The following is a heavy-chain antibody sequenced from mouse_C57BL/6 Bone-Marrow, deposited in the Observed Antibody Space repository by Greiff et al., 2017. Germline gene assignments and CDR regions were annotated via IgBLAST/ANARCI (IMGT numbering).Heavy chain of an antibody. CDR3: ARLTIYYDSFDY. D-gene: IGHD2-4*01. V-gene: IGHV1-63*01. Sequence: VKLVESGAELVRPGTSVKMSCKASGYTFTNYWIGWAKQRPGHGLEWIGDIYPGGGYTNYNEKFKGKVTLTADKSSSTAYMQFSSLTSEDSAIYYCARLTIYYDSFDYWGQGTTLTVSS. J-gene: IGHJ2*01. CDR1: GYTFTNYW. CDR2: IYPGGGYT.